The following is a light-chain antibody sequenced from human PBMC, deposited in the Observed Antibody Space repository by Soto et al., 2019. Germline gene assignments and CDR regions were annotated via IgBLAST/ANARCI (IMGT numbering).Light chain of an antibody. V-gene: IGKV3-11*01. Sequence: IVLTQSPGTLSLSPGERSTLSFSSSQSVSSSYLAWYQQKPGQAPRLLIDGASNRATGIPARFSGSGSGTDFTLTISSLEPEDFAVYFCQQRSSWPLTFGGGTKVDIK. CDR3: QQRSSWPLT. CDR1: QSVSSSY. J-gene: IGKJ4*02. CDR2: GAS.